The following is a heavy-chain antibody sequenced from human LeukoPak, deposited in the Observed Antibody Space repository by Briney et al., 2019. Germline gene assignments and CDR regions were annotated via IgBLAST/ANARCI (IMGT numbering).Heavy chain of an antibody. CDR3: ARLTDYYDSSGYYRNYNWFDP. V-gene: IGHV5-51*01. CDR2: IYPGDSDT. J-gene: IGHJ5*02. Sequence: GESLKISCKGSGYSFPNYWIAWVRQMPGKDLEWMGIIYPGDSDTKYSPSFEGQVTLSVDKSINTAYLQWSSLTASDTAMYYCARLTDYYDSSGYYRNYNWFDPWGQGTLVTVSS. CDR1: GYSFPNYW. D-gene: IGHD3-22*01.